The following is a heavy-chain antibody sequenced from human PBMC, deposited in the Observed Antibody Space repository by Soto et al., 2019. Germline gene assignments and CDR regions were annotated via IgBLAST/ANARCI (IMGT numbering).Heavy chain of an antibody. CDR2: IYSGGST. V-gene: IGHV3-53*04. J-gene: IGHJ6*02. Sequence: PGGSLRLSCAASGFTVSSNYMSWVRQAPGKGLEWVSVIYSGGSTYYADSVKGRFTISRHNSKNTLYLQMNSLRAEDTAVYYCARDSLITMVRGGHEYYYYYGMDVWGQGTTVTVSS. D-gene: IGHD3-10*01. CDR1: GFTVSSNY. CDR3: ARDSLITMVRGGHEYYYYYGMDV.